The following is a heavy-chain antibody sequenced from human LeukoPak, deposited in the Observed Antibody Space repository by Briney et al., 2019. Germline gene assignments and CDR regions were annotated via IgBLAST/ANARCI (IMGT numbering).Heavy chain of an antibody. Sequence: GKSLRLSCAASGFTFNNYGMHWVRQAPGKGLEWVAVISYDGSNKYYADSVKGRFTISRDNSKNTLYLQMNSLRVEDTAVYYCAKELGATRYFDYWGQGTLVTVSS. J-gene: IGHJ4*02. D-gene: IGHD5-12*01. V-gene: IGHV3-30*18. CDR3: AKELGATRYFDY. CDR2: ISYDGSNK. CDR1: GFTFNNYG.